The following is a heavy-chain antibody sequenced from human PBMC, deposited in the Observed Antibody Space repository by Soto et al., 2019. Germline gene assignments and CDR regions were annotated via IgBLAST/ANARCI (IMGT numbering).Heavy chain of an antibody. CDR3: ARDHEYSSSVGYYYGMDV. CDR2: IIPIFGTA. CDR1: GGTFSSYA. D-gene: IGHD6-6*01. Sequence: GASVKVSCKASGGTFSSYAISWVRQAPGQGLEWMGGIIPIFGTANYAQKFQGRVTITGEESTSKAYMELSRLRFEDTAVFYFARDHEYSSSVGYYYGMDVWGQGTTVTVSS. J-gene: IGHJ6*02. V-gene: IGHV1-69*13.